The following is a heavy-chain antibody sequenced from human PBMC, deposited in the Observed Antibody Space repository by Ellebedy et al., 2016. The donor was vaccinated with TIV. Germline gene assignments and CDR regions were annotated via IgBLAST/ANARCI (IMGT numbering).Heavy chain of an antibody. J-gene: IGHJ4*02. CDR2: INRDGSSA. V-gene: IGHV3-74*01. Sequence: PGGSLRLSCAASGFTFSNYWIHWVRQAPGKGLVWLSRINRDGSSANYADSVKGRFSISRDNSKNTLYVQMNSLTAEDTAVYYCARGGRDQWLIDYWGQGTLVTVSS. CDR1: GFTFSNYW. D-gene: IGHD6-19*01. CDR3: ARGGRDQWLIDY.